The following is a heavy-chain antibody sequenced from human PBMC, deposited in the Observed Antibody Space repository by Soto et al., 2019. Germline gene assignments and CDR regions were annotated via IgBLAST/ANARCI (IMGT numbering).Heavy chain of an antibody. J-gene: IGHJ5*02. D-gene: IGHD2-2*01. V-gene: IGHV1-18*01. Sequence: QVQLVQSGGEVKKPGASVKVSCKASGYTFTNYGVTWVRQAPGQGLEWMGWISAYTDNPNYAQKFKGRVTMTIDTSTTTAYMDLRSLTSYDTAVYYCARVIPGAEAWFGPWGQGTLVTVSS. CDR1: GYTFTNYG. CDR3: ARVIPGAEAWFGP. CDR2: ISAYTDNP.